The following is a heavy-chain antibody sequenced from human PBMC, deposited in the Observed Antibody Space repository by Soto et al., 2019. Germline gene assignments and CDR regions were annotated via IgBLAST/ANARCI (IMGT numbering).Heavy chain of an antibody. CDR3: ARGVRGQYGLDI. Sequence: PGRSLRPSCPASGFTFSSHWMHWVRQAPGKGLVWVSRISSDGSRTNYADSVKGRFTIARDNAKNTVYLQMNSLRAEETAVYYCARGVRGQYGLDIWGQGTMVTVSS. D-gene: IGHD3-10*01. V-gene: IGHV3-74*01. CDR2: ISSDGSRT. CDR1: GFTFSSHW. J-gene: IGHJ3*02.